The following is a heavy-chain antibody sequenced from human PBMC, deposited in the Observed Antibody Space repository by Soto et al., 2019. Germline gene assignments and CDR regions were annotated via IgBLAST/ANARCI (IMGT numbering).Heavy chain of an antibody. D-gene: IGHD3-10*01. CDR2: INPSGGST. Sequence: ASVKVSCQASCYTFTSYYMHWVRQAPGQGLEWMGIINPSGGSTSYAQKFQGRVTMTRDTSTSTVYMELSSLGSEDTAVYYCARDWAPNYYGSGSYYPYNWFDPWGQGTLVTVSS. CDR1: CYTFTSYY. J-gene: IGHJ5*02. V-gene: IGHV1-46*01. CDR3: ARDWAPNYYGSGSYYPYNWFDP.